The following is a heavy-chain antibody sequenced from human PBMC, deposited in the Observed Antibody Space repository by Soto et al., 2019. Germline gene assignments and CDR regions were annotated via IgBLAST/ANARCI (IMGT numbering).Heavy chain of an antibody. CDR3: ARDLCSGGSCYSGYCYYGMDV. D-gene: IGHD2-15*01. CDR2: IYYSGST. Sequence: SETLSLTCTVSGGSISSGDYYWSWLRQPPGKGREWIGYIYYSGSTYYNPALKSRVTISVDTSKNQFSLKLSSVTAADTAVYYCARDLCSGGSCYSGYCYYGMDVWGQGTTVTVSS. V-gene: IGHV4-30-4*08. CDR1: GGSISSGDYY. J-gene: IGHJ6*02.